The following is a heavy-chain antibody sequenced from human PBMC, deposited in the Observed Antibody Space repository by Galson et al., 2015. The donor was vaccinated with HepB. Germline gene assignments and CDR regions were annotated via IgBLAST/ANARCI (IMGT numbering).Heavy chain of an antibody. CDR1: GFTFTNYA. J-gene: IGHJ4*02. D-gene: IGHD3-22*01. CDR2: ISTNTGNP. V-gene: IGHV7-4-1*02. CDR3: ARDYYDRSSDY. Sequence: SVKVSCKASGFTFTNYAINWVRQAPGQGLEWMGWISTNTGNPTYAQGFTGRFVFSLDTSVSTAYLQISSLKAEDTAVYYCARDYYDRSSDYWGQGTLVTVSS.